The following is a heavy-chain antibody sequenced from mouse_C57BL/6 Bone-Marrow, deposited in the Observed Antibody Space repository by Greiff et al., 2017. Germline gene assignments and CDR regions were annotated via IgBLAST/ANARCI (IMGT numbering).Heavy chain of an antibody. CDR3: ARYPPSTMITTD. CDR2: INPSNGGT. Sequence: QVQLQQPGTELVKPGASVKLSCKASGYTFTSYWMHWVKQRPGQGLEWIGNINPSNGGTNYNEKFKSKATLTVDKSSSTAYMQLSSLTSEDAAVYYCARYPPSTMITTDWGQGTLVTVSA. J-gene: IGHJ3*01. CDR1: GYTFTSYW. D-gene: IGHD2-4*01. V-gene: IGHV1-53*01.